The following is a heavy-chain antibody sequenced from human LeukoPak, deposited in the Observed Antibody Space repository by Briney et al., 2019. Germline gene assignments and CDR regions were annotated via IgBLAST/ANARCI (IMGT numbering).Heavy chain of an antibody. CDR2: IYYSGST. Sequence: PSETLSLTRTVSGGSISSSSYYWGWIRQPPGKGLEWIGSIYYSGSTYYNPSLKSRVTISIDTSKNQFSLKLSSVTAADTAVYYCARDTSPDYWETRGYYDYWGQGTLVTVSS. V-gene: IGHV4-39*07. CDR3: ARDTSPDYWETRGYYDY. CDR1: GGSISSSSYY. D-gene: IGHD3-22*01. J-gene: IGHJ4*02.